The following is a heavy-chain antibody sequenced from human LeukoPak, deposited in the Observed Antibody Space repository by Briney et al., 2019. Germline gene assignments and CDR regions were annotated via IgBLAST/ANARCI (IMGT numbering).Heavy chain of an antibody. V-gene: IGHV1-18*01. CDR1: GGSFSSYA. CDR2: ITAYNGNI. D-gene: IGHD6-19*01. Sequence: ASVKVSCKASGGSFSSYAISWVRQAPGQGLEWMGWITAYNGNINYAQKFQGRVTLTTDTSTSTAYMELRSLRSDDTAVYYCARDRAPGVAGHDAFDIWGQGTMVTVSS. CDR3: ARDRAPGVAGHDAFDI. J-gene: IGHJ3*02.